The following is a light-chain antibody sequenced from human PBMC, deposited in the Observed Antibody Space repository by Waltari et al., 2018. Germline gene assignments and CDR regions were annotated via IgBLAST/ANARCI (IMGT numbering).Light chain of an antibody. Sequence: QSVLTQPPSVSGAPGQRVTISCTGSSPNTGAGYDVHWYQQLPGTAPKLLIHANTNRPAGVPDRFSGSKSGTSASLVISGLQAEDEADYYCQSLDSSLTGSDVVFGGGTKLTVL. J-gene: IGLJ2*01. CDR3: QSLDSSLTGSDVV. CDR1: SPNTGAGYD. V-gene: IGLV1-40*01. CDR2: ANT.